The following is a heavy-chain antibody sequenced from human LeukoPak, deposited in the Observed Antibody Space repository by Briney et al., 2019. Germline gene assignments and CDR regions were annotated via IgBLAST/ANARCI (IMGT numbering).Heavy chain of an antibody. D-gene: IGHD3-3*01. CDR3: ARADFWSGYYAY. J-gene: IGHJ4*02. V-gene: IGHV4-61*02. CDR2: IYTSGST. CDR1: GGSISSGSYY. Sequence: SGTLSLTCTVSGGSISSGSYYWSWIRQPAGKGLEWIGRIYTSGSTNYNPSLKSRVTISVDTSKNQFSLKLSSVTAADTAVYYCARADFWSGYYAYWGQGTLVTVSS.